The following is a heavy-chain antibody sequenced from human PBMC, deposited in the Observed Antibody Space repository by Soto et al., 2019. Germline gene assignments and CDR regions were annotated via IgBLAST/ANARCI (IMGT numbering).Heavy chain of an antibody. CDR1: GYTFTGYY. CDR2: INPNSGGT. CDR3: ARLLSPFDSGNYYKGELLYYYGMDV. V-gene: IGHV1-2*02. D-gene: IGHD3-10*01. J-gene: IGHJ6*02. Sequence: ASVKVSCKASGYTFTGYYMHWVRQAPGQGLEWMGWINPNSGGTNYAQKFQGRVTMTRDTSISTAYMELSRLRSDDTAMYYCARLLSPFDSGNYYKGELLYYYGMDVWGQGTTVTVSS.